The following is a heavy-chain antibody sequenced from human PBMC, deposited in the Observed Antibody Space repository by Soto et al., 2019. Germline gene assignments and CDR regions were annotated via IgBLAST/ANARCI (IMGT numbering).Heavy chain of an antibody. CDR3: ARGIEGWYQGRYYYGMDV. Sequence: SDTLSLTCSVSGCPVRTGSSHRSWIRHPPGKGLEWIGYIYYSGSTNYNPSLKSRVTISVDTSKNQFSLKLSSVTAADTAVYYCARGIEGWYQGRYYYGMDVWGQGTTVT. J-gene: IGHJ6*02. CDR1: GCPVRTGSSH. CDR2: IYYSGST. V-gene: IGHV4-61*01. D-gene: IGHD6-19*01.